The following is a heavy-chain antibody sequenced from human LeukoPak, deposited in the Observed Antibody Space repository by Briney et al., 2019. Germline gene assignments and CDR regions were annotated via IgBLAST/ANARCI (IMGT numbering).Heavy chain of an antibody. D-gene: IGHD1-26*01. Sequence: PSETLSLTCTVSGGSISSGDYYWSWIRQPPGKGLEWIGYIYYSGSTYYNSSLKSRVTISVDSSKNQFSLKLSSVTAADTAVYYCARAAYERSGATTFDYWGQGTLVTVSS. J-gene: IGHJ4*02. CDR3: ARAAYERSGATTFDY. V-gene: IGHV4-30-4*01. CDR2: IYYSGST. CDR1: GGSISSGDYY.